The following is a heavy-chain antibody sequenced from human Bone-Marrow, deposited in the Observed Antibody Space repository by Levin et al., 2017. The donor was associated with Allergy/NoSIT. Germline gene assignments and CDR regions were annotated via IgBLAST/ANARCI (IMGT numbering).Heavy chain of an antibody. J-gene: IGHJ4*02. CDR1: GYTFTSYW. CDR3: ARHLISSSSWSIDY. CDR2: IYPGDSDT. V-gene: IGHV5-51*01. Sequence: KVSCKGSGYTFTSYWIGWVRQMPGKGLEWMGIIYPGDSDTRYSPSFQGQVTISVDKSISTAYLQWSSLKASDTAMYYGARHLISSSSWSIDYWGQGTLVTVSS. D-gene: IGHD6-13*01.